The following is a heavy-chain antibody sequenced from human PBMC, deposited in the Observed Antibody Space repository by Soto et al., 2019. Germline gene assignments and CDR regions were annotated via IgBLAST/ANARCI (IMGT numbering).Heavy chain of an antibody. D-gene: IGHD1-26*01. CDR2: ISYDGSNK. V-gene: IGHV3-30*18. J-gene: IGHJ4*02. CDR3: AKDSGWELLQFHYFDY. Sequence: GGSLRLSCAASGFTFSSYDMHWVRQAPGKGLEWVAVISYDGSNKYYADSVKGRFTISRDNSKNTLYLQMNSLRAEDTAVYYCAKDSGWELLQFHYFDYWGQGTLVTVSS. CDR1: GFTFSSYD.